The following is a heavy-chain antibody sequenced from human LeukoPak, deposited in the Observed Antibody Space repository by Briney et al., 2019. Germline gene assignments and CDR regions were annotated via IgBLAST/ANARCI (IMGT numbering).Heavy chain of an antibody. D-gene: IGHD3-10*01. CDR1: GYTFTGYY. J-gene: IGHJ4*02. CDR3: ARDYYGSGSYYPLDY. Sequence: ASVKVSCKASGYTFTGYYMHWVRQAPGQGLAWMGWINPTSGGTNYAQKFQGRVTMTRDTSLSTAYMELSRLRSDDTAVYYCARDYYGSGSYYPLDYWGQGTLVTVSS. CDR2: INPTSGGT. V-gene: IGHV1-2*02.